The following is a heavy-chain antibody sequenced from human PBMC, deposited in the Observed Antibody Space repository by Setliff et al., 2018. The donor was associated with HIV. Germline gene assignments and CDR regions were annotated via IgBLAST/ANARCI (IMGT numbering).Heavy chain of an antibody. D-gene: IGHD5-12*01. CDR1: GGTFSSYA. V-gene: IGHV1-69*13. CDR2: IIPIFGTA. Sequence: SVKVSCKASGGTFSSYAISWVRQAPGQGLEWMGGIIPIFGTANYAQKFQGRVTITADESTSTAYMELSSLRSEDTAVYYCARGKTWLRFLDYWGQGTLVTVSS. J-gene: IGHJ4*02. CDR3: ARGKTWLRFLDY.